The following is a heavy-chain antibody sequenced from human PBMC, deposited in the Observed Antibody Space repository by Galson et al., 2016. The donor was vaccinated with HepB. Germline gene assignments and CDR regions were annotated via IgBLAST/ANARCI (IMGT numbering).Heavy chain of an antibody. CDR3: ARGGGRYFDWL. CDR1: GFTFSTYA. Sequence: SLRLSCAASGFTFSTYAMVWVRQAPGKGLEWVSGISGSGGSTYYADSVKGRFTISRDNPKNTLYLQMNSLRAEDTAVYYCARGGGRYFDWLWGQGTLVTVSS. V-gene: IGHV3-23*01. J-gene: IGHJ4*02. CDR2: ISGSGGST. D-gene: IGHD3-9*01.